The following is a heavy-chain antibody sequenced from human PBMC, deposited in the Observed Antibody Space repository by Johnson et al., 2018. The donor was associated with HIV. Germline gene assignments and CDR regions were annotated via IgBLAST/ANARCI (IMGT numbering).Heavy chain of an antibody. CDR3: ARVPWSLDAFDI. Sequence: QMQLVESGGGVVQPGRSLRLSCAASGFTFSSYAMHWVRQAPGKGLEWVAVISYDGSNKYYADSVKGRFTISRDNSKNTLCLQMNSLRAEDTAVYYCARVPWSLDAFDIWGQGTMVTVSS. V-gene: IGHV3-30*04. J-gene: IGHJ3*02. CDR1: GFTFSSYA. CDR2: ISYDGSNK. D-gene: IGHD2-15*01.